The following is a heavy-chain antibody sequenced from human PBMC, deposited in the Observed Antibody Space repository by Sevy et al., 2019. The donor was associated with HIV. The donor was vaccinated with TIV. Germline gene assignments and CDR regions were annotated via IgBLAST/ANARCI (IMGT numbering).Heavy chain of an antibody. J-gene: IGHJ5*02. V-gene: IGHV1-18*01. Sequence: SVTVACKASGYTFTSYGISWVRQAPGQGLEWMEWISAYNGNTNYAQKLQGRVTMTTDTSTSTAYMELRSLRSDDSAVYYCASSNWFDPWGQGTLVTVSS. CDR3: ASSNWFDP. CDR2: ISAYNGNT. CDR1: GYTFTSYG.